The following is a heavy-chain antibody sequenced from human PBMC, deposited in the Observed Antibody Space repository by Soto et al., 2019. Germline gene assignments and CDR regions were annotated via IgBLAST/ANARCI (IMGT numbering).Heavy chain of an antibody. D-gene: IGHD3-3*01. V-gene: IGHV1-18*01. J-gene: IGHJ4*02. Sequence: QVQLVQSGAEVKKPGASVKVSCKASGYTFTSYGISWVRQAPGQGLEWMGWISAYNGNTNYAQKLQGRVTMTTHTSTSTAYMELRSLRSDDTAVYYCARAIALRFLAWSQTHDYWGQGTLVTVSS. CDR3: ARAIALRFLAWSQTHDY. CDR2: ISAYNGNT. CDR1: GYTFTSYG.